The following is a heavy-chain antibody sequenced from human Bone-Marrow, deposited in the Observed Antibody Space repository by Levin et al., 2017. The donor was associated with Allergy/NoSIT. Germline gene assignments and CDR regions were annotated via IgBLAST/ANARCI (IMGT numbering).Heavy chain of an antibody. CDR1: GSALATYG. V-gene: IGHV3-48*01. CDR3: VNLKTVAGYDFEY. D-gene: IGHD6-19*01. J-gene: IGHJ4*02. CDR2: IGSDNITI. Sequence: PGGSLRLSCTASGSALATYGMSWVRQAPGKGLEWIAYIGSDNITIYYADSVKGRFSISRDNAKRSMYLQMDSLRADDTAVYYCVNLKTVAGYDFEYWGQGALVSVSS.